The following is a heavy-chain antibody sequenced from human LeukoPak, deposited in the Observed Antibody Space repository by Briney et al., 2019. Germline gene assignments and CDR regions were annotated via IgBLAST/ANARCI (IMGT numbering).Heavy chain of an antibody. Sequence: GVSVKVSCKTSGYSFTNYYTHLVRQAPGQGLEWMGIINPSGNSTRYAQRFQDRITMTRATSTSTVYMELISIRSEDTAVYYCARGYTSGSRIAYWGQGTLVTVSS. D-gene: IGHD6-19*01. CDR1: GYSFTNYY. CDR2: INPSGNST. V-gene: IGHV1-46*01. J-gene: IGHJ4*02. CDR3: ARGYTSGSRIAY.